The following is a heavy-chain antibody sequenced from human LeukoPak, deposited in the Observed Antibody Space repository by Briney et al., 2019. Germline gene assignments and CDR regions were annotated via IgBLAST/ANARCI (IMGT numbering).Heavy chain of an antibody. D-gene: IGHD5-18*01. Sequence: PGRSLRLSCAASGFTFDDYAMHWVRQAPGKGLEWVSGISWNSGSIGYADSVKGRFTISRDNAKNSLYLQMNSLRAEDTALYYCAKGDTAMVYYYYGMDVWAKGPRSPSP. CDR1: GFTFDDYA. J-gene: IGHJ6*02. CDR3: AKGDTAMVYYYYGMDV. V-gene: IGHV3-9*01. CDR2: ISWNSGSI.